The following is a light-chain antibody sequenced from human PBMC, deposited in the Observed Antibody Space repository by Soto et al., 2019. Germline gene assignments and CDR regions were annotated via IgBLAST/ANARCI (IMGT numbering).Light chain of an antibody. CDR1: SSNIGSNY. J-gene: IGLJ1*01. CDR3: AAWDDTLSVLEV. V-gene: IGLV1-47*01. CDR2: RNN. Sequence: QSVLTKPPSASGTPGQRVTISCSGSSSNIGSNYVYWYQQLPGTAPKLLIYRNNQRPSGVPDRFSGSKSGTSASLAISGLRSEDEAHYYCAAWDDTLSVLEVFGTGTKVTV.